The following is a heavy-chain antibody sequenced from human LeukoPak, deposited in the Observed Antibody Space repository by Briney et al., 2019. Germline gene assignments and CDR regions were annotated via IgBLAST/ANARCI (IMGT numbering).Heavy chain of an antibody. CDR1: GGSISTYY. CDR3: ARRIVTAGIDFDC. Sequence: SKTLSLTCTVSGGSISTYYWSWIRQPPGKGLEWIGYIYYSGSTYYNPSLKSRVSISLDTSKNQFSLKLSSVTAADTAVYYCARRIVTAGIDFDCWGQGTLVTVSS. D-gene: IGHD2-2*01. CDR2: IYYSGST. J-gene: IGHJ4*02. V-gene: IGHV4-59*08.